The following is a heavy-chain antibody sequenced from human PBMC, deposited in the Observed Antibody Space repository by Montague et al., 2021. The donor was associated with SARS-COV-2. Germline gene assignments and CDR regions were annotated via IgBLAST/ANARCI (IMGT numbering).Heavy chain of an antibody. CDR3: AKDTGRRNYFDY. Sequence: SLRLSCAASGFTFSSYAMSWVRQAPGKGLEWVSAISGSGGNTYYADSVKGRFTISRDNSKNTLYVQINRLRAEDTAVYYCAKDTGRRNYFDYWGQGTLVTASS. J-gene: IGHJ4*02. D-gene: IGHD4-11*01. CDR2: ISGSGGNT. V-gene: IGHV3-23*01. CDR1: GFTFSSYA.